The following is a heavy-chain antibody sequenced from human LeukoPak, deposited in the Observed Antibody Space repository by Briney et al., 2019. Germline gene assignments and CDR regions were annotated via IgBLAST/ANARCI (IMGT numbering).Heavy chain of an antibody. CDR3: AKEGYQLLYDRSFDY. CDR1: GFTFSSYG. V-gene: IGHV3-30*02. Sequence: GGSLRLSCAASGFTFSSYGMHWVRQAPGKGLEWVAFIRYDGSNKYYADSVKGRFTISRDNSKNTLYLQMNSLRAEDTAVYHCAKEGYQLLYDRSFDYWGQGTLVTVSS. CDR2: IRYDGSNK. D-gene: IGHD2-2*02. J-gene: IGHJ4*02.